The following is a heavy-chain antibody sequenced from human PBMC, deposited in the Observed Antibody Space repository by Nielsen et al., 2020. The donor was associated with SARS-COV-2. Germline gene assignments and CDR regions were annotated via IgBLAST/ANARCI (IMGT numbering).Heavy chain of an antibody. CDR2: ISSSSRYT. D-gene: IGHD3-10*01. J-gene: IGHJ4*02. Sequence: SCAASGFTFSDYYMSWIRQAPGKGLEWVSYISSSSRYTNYAESVKGRFTISRDNTKKSVYLQMNSLRAEDTAVYYCARNNYYASGTYYNSGDYWGQGTLVTVSS. CDR3: ARNNYYASGTYYNSGDY. V-gene: IGHV3-11*03. CDR1: GFTFSDYY.